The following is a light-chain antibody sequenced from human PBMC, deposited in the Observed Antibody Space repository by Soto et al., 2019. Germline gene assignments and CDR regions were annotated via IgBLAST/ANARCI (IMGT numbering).Light chain of an antibody. CDR1: QSGSGSY. CDR3: QQYGKSPLT. CDR2: GAS. J-gene: IGKJ4*01. Sequence: EIVLTQSPGTPSLSPGERATLSCRASQSGSGSYLAWYQQKPGQAPRLLISGASRRATGIPDRFSGSGSGTDFTLTISSLEPEDFAVYYCQQYGKSPLTFGGGTKVEIK. V-gene: IGKV3-20*01.